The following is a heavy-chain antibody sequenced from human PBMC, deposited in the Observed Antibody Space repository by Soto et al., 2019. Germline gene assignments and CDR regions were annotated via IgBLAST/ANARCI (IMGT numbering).Heavy chain of an antibody. D-gene: IGHD3-3*01. CDR3: ARSYDDFWSGYTPPLDY. V-gene: IGHV4-59*01. Sequence: SETLSLTCTVSGGSISSYYWSWIRQPPGKGLEWIGYIYYSVSTNYNPSLKSRVTISVDTPKNQFSLKLSSVTAADTAVYYWARSYDDFWSGYTPPLDYWGKGTLVTVGS. CDR2: IYYSVST. CDR1: GGSISSYY. J-gene: IGHJ4*02.